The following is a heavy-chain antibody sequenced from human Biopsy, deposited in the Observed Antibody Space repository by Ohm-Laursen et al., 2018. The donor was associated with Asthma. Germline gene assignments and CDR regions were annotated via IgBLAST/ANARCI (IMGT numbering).Heavy chain of an antibody. CDR2: INAGNGNT. V-gene: IGHV1-3*01. CDR1: GYTFIHFA. CDR3: ARTYYDFLTGQVNDAFAL. Sequence: ASVKVSCKSSGYTFIHFAIHWVRQAPGQRLEWMGWINAGNGNTKYSQKFQGRVTITRDTSASTAYMDLRSLRSEDTAMYYCARTYYDFLTGQVNDAFALWGQGTMVTVSS. J-gene: IGHJ3*01. D-gene: IGHD3-9*01.